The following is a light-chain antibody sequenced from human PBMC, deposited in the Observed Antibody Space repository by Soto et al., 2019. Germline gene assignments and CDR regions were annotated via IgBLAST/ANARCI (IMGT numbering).Light chain of an antibody. CDR2: GAS. CDR3: QQYGSSPPET. J-gene: IGKJ1*01. Sequence: EIVLTQSPGTLSLSPGERATLSCRASQSVSSSYLAWYQQKPGQAPRLLIYGASSRATGIPDRXSGSXSGXXXXXXXXXXXXEDFXVXYCQQYGSSPPETFGQGTKVEIK. V-gene: IGKV3-20*01. CDR1: QSVSSSY.